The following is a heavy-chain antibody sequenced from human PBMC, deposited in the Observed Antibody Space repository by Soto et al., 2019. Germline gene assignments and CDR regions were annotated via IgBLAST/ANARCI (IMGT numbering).Heavy chain of an antibody. Sequence: GGSLRLSCAASGLTVSTDFMSWVRQAPGKGLEWVSLIYGGGKTFYADSVKGRFTISRDNSKNTLYLQMNSLRAEDTAVYYCARGNYYDSSGNYEYFGLWDQGTLVTVSS. CDR3: ARGNYYDSSGNYEYFGL. D-gene: IGHD3-22*01. J-gene: IGHJ4*02. CDR2: IYGGGKT. V-gene: IGHV3-53*01. CDR1: GLTVSTDF.